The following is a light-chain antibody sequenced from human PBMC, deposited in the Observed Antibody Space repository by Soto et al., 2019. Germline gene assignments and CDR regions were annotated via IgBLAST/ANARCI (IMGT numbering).Light chain of an antibody. J-gene: IGKJ3*01. Sequence: EMVMTQSPATLSVSPGERATLSCRASQTVSSNLAWYQQKPGQAPRLLIYGASTRATGIPVRFSGSGSGTEFTLTISSLQSEDFALYYCQQYNNWPRTFGPGTKVDIK. CDR2: GAS. CDR1: QTVSSN. CDR3: QQYNNWPRT. V-gene: IGKV3-15*01.